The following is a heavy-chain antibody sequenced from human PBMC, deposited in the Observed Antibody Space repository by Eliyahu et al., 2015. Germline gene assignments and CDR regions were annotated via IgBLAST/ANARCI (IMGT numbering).Heavy chain of an antibody. J-gene: IGHJ4*02. Sequence: EVQLLESGGHLVQPGGSLRLSXAAXGFPFSXXAMNWVRQAPGKGLEWVSGISGSDGSTSYADSVNGRFTISRDNSKNTLYLQMSSLRAEETAVYYCAKDGDRNGAMVGLFDYWGQGTLVTVSS. D-gene: IGHD5-18*01. CDR1: GFPFSXXA. CDR3: AKDGDRNGAMVGLFDY. V-gene: IGHV3-23*01. CDR2: ISGSDGST.